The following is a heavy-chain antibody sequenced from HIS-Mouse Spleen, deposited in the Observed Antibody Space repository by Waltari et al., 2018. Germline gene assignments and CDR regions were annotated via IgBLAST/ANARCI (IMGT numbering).Heavy chain of an antibody. D-gene: IGHD1-26*01. CDR2: ISSSSSYI. CDR3: ARGPDSGSSLSPDY. V-gene: IGHV3-21*01. J-gene: IGHJ4*02. CDR1: GFTFSSYS. Sequence: EVQLVESGGGLVKPGGSLRLSCAASGFTFSSYSMNWVRPAQGKGLEWVSSISSSSSYIYYADSVKGRFTISRDNAKNSLYLQMNSLRAEDTAVYYCARGPDSGSSLSPDYWGQGTLVTVSS.